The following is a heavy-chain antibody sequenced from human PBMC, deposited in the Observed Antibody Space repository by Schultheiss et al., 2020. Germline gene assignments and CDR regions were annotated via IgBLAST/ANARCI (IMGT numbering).Heavy chain of an antibody. CDR1: GYSFTSYW. Sequence: GESLKISCKGSGYSFTSYWISWVRQMPGKGLEWMGRIDPSDSYTNYSPSFQGHVTISADKSISTAYLQWSSLKASDTAMYYCARHGPPGYCSGGSCSANLNWFDPWGQGTLVTVSS. CDR2: IDPSDSYT. CDR3: ARHGPPGYCSGGSCSANLNWFDP. D-gene: IGHD2-15*01. J-gene: IGHJ5*02. V-gene: IGHV5-10-1*01.